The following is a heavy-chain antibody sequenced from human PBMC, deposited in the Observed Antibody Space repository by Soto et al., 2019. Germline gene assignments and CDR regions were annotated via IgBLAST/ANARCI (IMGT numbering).Heavy chain of an antibody. CDR1: GDATRRYS. D-gene: IGHD2-2*03. J-gene: IGHJ4*02. Sequence: SEPLSLTRPVSGDATRRYSRSRTPAPPGKGLEWIGNIHYNGNTKYSPSLKSRVTMSVDTSKNHFSLKLISVTTADTAVYFCAREGNLGRWIQPLDSWGQGTLVTVSS. CDR3: AREGNLGRWIQPLDS. V-gene: IGHV4-59*01. CDR2: IHYNGNT.